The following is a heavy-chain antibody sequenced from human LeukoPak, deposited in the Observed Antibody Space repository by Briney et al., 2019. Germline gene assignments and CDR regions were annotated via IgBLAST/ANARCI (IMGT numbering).Heavy chain of an antibody. Sequence: GRSLRLSCAASGFSFNSYWMTWVRQAPGRGLEWVTNINPAGSDTYYVDPVKGRFTISRDNAKNLVYLQMSSLRAEDTAVYSCARFGFVAGLDLWGQGTLVTVSS. J-gene: IGHJ4*02. D-gene: IGHD2-21*01. CDR3: ARFGFVAGLDL. CDR2: INPAGSDT. CDR1: GFSFNSYW. V-gene: IGHV3-7*01.